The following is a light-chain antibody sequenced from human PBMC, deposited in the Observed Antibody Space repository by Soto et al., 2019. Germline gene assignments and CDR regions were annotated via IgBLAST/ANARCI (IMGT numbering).Light chain of an antibody. J-gene: IGKJ5*01. CDR1: QSVSSN. Sequence: EIVVTQSPATLSVSPGERATLSCRASQSVSSNLAWYQQKPGQAPRLLIYGASTRATGIPARFGGSGSGTEFTLTISSLQSEDFVVYYCHQYNNWPPDTFGQGTRLEIK. CDR3: HQYNNWPPDT. CDR2: GAS. V-gene: IGKV3-15*01.